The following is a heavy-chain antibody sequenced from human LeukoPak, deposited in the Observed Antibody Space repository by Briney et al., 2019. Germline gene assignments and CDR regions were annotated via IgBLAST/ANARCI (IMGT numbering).Heavy chain of an antibody. CDR3: VRDNPPDCSSTSCYKGFYYYYMDV. J-gene: IGHJ6*03. CDR1: GFTFSSYT. V-gene: IGHV3-30*04. CDR2: ISYDGSDK. D-gene: IGHD2-2*02. Sequence: GGSLRLSCAASGFTFSSYTMHWVRQAPGKGLEWVAIISYDGSDKYYADSVKGRFTISRDNSKNTLYLQMNSLRAEDTAVYYCVRDNPPDCSSTSCYKGFYYYYMDVWGKGTTVTVSS.